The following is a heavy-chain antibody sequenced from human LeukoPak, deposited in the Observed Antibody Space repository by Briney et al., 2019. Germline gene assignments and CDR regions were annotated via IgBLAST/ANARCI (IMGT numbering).Heavy chain of an antibody. D-gene: IGHD2-2*01. CDR1: GGSISGYY. V-gene: IGHV4-59*12. CDR3: ARDPRGYCSSTSCYLSGFDP. J-gene: IGHJ5*02. Sequence: SETLSLTCTVSGGSISGYYWSWIRQPPGKGLEWIGYISYSGNTYYNPSLKSRVTISVDTSKNQFSLKLSSVTAADTAMYYCARDPRGYCSSTSCYLSGFDPWGQGTLVTVSS. CDR2: ISYSGNT.